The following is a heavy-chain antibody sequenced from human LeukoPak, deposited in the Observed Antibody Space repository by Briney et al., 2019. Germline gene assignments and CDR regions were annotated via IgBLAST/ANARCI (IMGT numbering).Heavy chain of an antibody. D-gene: IGHD5-18*01. V-gene: IGHV4-59*08. CDR2: IYYSGST. CDR1: GGFISSYY. CDR3: AGLQLWSYYFDY. J-gene: IGHJ4*02. Sequence: SETLSLTCTVSGGFISSYYWSWIRQPPGKGLEWIGYIYYSGSTNYNPSLKSRVTISVDTSKNQFSLKLSSVTAADTAVYYCAGLQLWSYYFDYWGQGTLVTVSS.